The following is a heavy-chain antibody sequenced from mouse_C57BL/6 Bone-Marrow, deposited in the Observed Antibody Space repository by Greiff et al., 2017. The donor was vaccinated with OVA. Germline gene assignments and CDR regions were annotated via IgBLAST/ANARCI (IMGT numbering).Heavy chain of an antibody. D-gene: IGHD2-4*01. CDR1: GYSITSGYY. CDR3: ARGGLRNYFDY. CDR2: ISYDGSN. J-gene: IGHJ2*01. V-gene: IGHV3-6*01. Sequence: DVKLQESGPGLVKPSQSLSLTCSVTGYSITSGYYWNWIRQFPGNKLEWMGYISYDGSNNYNPSLKNRISITRDTSKNQFFLKLNSVTTEDTATYYCARGGLRNYFDYWGQGTTLTVSS.